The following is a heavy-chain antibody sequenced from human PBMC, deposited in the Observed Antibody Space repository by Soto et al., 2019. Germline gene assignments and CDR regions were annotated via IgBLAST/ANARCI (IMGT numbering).Heavy chain of an antibody. D-gene: IGHD2-8*01. CDR3: VREAPCSNGVCQFDY. Sequence: HPGGSLRLSCAASGFTFSPYEMSWVRQAPGKGLGWISYISSSGSTIHYADSVKGRFSISRDNAKKSLFLQMNSLRAEDTAVYYCVREAPCSNGVCQFDYWGRGTLVTVSS. J-gene: IGHJ4*02. CDR2: ISSSGSTI. CDR1: GFTFSPYE. V-gene: IGHV3-48*03.